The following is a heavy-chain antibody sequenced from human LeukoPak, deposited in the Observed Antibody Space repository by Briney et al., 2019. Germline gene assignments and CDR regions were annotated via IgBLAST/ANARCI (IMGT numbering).Heavy chain of an antibody. CDR1: GFTFSSYW. CDR2: INSDGSST. Sequence: GGSLRLSCAAPGFTFSSYWMHWVRQAPGKGLVWVSRINSDGSSTSYADSVKGRFTISRDNAKNTLYLQMNSLRAEDTAVYYCARERGIAVAGSPNWLDPWGQGTLVTVSS. V-gene: IGHV3-74*01. J-gene: IGHJ5*02. CDR3: ARERGIAVAGSPNWLDP. D-gene: IGHD6-19*01.